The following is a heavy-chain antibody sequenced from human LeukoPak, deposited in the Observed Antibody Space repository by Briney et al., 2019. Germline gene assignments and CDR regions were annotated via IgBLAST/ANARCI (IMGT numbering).Heavy chain of an antibody. CDR1: GGSISGYY. CDR3: AREQWLAFDY. CDR2: IYTNWTT. Sequence: SETLSLTCAVSGGSISGYYWSWIRQPAGKGLEWIGHIYTNWTTYYSPSLKSRVTMSVDTSKNQFSLKLSSVTAADTAVYYCAREQWLAFDYWGQGTLVTVSS. D-gene: IGHD6-19*01. V-gene: IGHV4-4*07. J-gene: IGHJ4*02.